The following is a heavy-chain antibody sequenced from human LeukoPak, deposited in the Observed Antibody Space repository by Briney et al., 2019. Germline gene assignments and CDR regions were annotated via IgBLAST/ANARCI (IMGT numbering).Heavy chain of an antibody. V-gene: IGHV3-30-3*01. J-gene: IGHJ4*02. D-gene: IGHD3-3*01. CDR1: GFNFSSYA. Sequence: PGGSLRLSCAASGFNFSSYAMHWVRQAPGKGLEWVAVISYDGSNKYYADSVKGRFTISRDNSKNTLYLQMNSLRAEDTAVYYCARDPWIDFWSGYTFDYWGQGTLVTVSS. CDR3: ARDPWIDFWSGYTFDY. CDR2: ISYDGSNK.